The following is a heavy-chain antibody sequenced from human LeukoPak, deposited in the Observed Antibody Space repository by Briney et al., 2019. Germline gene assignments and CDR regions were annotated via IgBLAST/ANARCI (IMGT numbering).Heavy chain of an antibody. Sequence: GGSLRLSCAASGFTFSSYEMNWVRQAPGKGLEWVSYISSGGSTIYYADSVKGRFTISRDNANNSLYLQMNSLRAEDTAVYYCARTGRHCSSATCYYSYWGQGTLVTVSS. CDR1: GFTFSSYE. J-gene: IGHJ4*02. D-gene: IGHD2-2*01. CDR2: ISSGGSTI. CDR3: ARTGRHCSSATCYYSY. V-gene: IGHV3-48*03.